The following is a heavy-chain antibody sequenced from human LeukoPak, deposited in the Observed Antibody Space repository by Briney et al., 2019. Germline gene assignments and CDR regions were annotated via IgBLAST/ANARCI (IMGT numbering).Heavy chain of an antibody. CDR3: ARGDTRIAARPNWFDP. CDR1: GFTFSSYG. D-gene: IGHD6-6*01. J-gene: IGHJ5*02. V-gene: IGHV3-33*01. CDR2: IWSDGSNK. Sequence: GGSLRLSCAASGFTFSSYGMHWVRQAPGKGLEWVAIIWSDGSNKYYADSVKGRFTISRDNSKNTLYLQMNSLRAEDTAVYYCARGDTRIAARPNWFDPWGQGTQVTVSS.